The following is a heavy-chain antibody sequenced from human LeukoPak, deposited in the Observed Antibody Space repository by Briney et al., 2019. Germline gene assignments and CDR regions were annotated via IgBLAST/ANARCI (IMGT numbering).Heavy chain of an antibody. CDR2: INHSGST. CDR1: SGSFSGYY. Sequence: SETLSLTCAVYSGSFSGYYWNWIRQPPGKGLEWIGEINHSGSTNYNPSLKIRVTISVDTSKNQFSLKLSSVTAADTAVYYCARDPSTVTTPDYWGQGTLVTVSS. CDR3: ARDPSTVTTPDY. V-gene: IGHV4-34*01. D-gene: IGHD4-17*01. J-gene: IGHJ4*02.